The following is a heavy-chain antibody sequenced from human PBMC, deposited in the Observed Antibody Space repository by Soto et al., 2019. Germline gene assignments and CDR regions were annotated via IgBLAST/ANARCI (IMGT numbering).Heavy chain of an antibody. D-gene: IGHD3-9*01. V-gene: IGHV1-69*13. CDR1: GCTFSSYA. J-gene: IGHJ5*02. CDR2: IIPVFGTA. Sequence: SVKVSCKASGCTFSSYAISWVRQAPGQGLECMGGIIPVFGTANYAQKFQGRVTITADESTSTAYMELSSLRSEDTAVYYCARGGLTANCFAPWGQGTLVTVSS. CDR3: ARGGLTANCFAP.